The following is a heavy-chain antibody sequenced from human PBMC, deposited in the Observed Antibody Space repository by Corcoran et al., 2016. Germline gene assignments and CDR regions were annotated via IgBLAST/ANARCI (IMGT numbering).Heavy chain of an antibody. V-gene: IGHV4-34*01. D-gene: IGHD2-2*02. CDR1: GGSFSGYY. Sequence: QVQLQQWGAGLLKPSETLSLTCAVYGGSFSGYYWSWIRQPPGKGLEWIGEINHSGSTNYNPSLKSRVTISVDTSKNQFSLQLSSVTAADTAVYYCARGRCSSTSGYRDVDYWGQGTLVTVSS. J-gene: IGHJ4*02. CDR2: INHSGST. CDR3: ARGRCSSTSGYRDVDY.